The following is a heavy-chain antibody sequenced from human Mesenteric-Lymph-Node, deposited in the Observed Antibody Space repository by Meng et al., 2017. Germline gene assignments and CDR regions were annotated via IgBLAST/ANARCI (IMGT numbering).Heavy chain of an antibody. V-gene: IGHV4-59*01. CDR3: ARDMRDGYSIDDAFDI. D-gene: IGHD5-24*01. J-gene: IGHJ3*02. CDR1: GDSIRNYY. Sequence: SETLSLTCSVSGDSIRNYYCSWIRQPPGQGLKWIGYIYHTANTNYNPSLKSRVTMSVDTSKNQFSLKLSSVTAADTAIYYCARDMRDGYSIDDAFDIWGQGTMVTVSS. CDR2: IYHTANT.